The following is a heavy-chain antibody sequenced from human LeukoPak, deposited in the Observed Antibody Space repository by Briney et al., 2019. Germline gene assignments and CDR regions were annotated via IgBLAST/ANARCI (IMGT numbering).Heavy chain of an antibody. CDR3: AKDVYYDRSGYYFYYYGMDV. Sequence: GGSLRLSCAASGFTFSNYWMYCVRQAPGKGLVWVSRINGGGRTTNYADSVKGRFTISRDNSKNTLYLQMDSLRAEDTAVYYCAKDVYYDRSGYYFYYYGMDVWGQGTTVTVSS. CDR2: INGGGRTT. D-gene: IGHD3-22*01. J-gene: IGHJ6*02. V-gene: IGHV3-74*01. CDR1: GFTFSNYW.